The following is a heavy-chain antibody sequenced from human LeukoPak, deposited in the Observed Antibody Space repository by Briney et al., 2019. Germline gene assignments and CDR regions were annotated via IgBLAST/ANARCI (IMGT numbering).Heavy chain of an antibody. V-gene: IGHV4-38-2*02. Sequence: SETLSLTCSVSGYSISGGYYWGWIRQPPGKGLEWIGSIYHSGTTYYNPSLKSRVTISVDTSKNQFSLKLSSVTAADTAVYYCAREKYYYGSGNDWGQGTLVTVSS. CDR1: GYSISGGYY. CDR3: AREKYYYGSGND. CDR2: IYHSGTT. D-gene: IGHD3-10*01. J-gene: IGHJ4*02.